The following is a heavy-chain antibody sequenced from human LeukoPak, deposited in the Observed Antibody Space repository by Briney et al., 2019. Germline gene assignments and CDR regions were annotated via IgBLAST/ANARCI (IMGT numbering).Heavy chain of an antibody. Sequence: GESLKISCKGSGYSFTSYWIGWVRQMPGKGLEWMGIIYPGDSDTRYSPSFQGQVTISADKSISTAYLQWSSLKASDTAMYYCARGPCSTSCQIQPPYFDYWGQGTLVTVSS. D-gene: IGHD2-2*01. CDR3: ARGPCSTSCQIQPPYFDY. CDR1: GYSFTSYW. V-gene: IGHV5-51*01. CDR2: IYPGDSDT. J-gene: IGHJ4*02.